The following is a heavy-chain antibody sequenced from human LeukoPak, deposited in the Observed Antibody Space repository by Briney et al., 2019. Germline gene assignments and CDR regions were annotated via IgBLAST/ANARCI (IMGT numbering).Heavy chain of an antibody. D-gene: IGHD6-19*01. CDR1: GGSISSYY. V-gene: IGHV4-59*01. J-gene: IGHJ5*02. CDR2: IYYSGST. Sequence: PSETLSLTCTVSGGSISSYYWSWIRQPPGKGLEWIGYIYYSGSTNYNPSLKSRVTISVDTSKNQFSLKLSSVTAADTAVYYCAREIAVAGENWFDPWGQGTLVTVSS. CDR3: AREIAVAGENWFDP.